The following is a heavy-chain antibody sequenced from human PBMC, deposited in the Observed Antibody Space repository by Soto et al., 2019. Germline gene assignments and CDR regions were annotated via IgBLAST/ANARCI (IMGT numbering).Heavy chain of an antibody. CDR1: GFIFDDHA. Sequence: GGSLILSCAASGFIFDDHAMHWVRQAPGKGLEWVSSISWNSANVAYADSVKGRFTISRDNAKNSLYLQMNSLRAEDTALYYCAKDGGLAWLHLFDSWGQGTLVTVSS. J-gene: IGHJ4*02. CDR3: AKDGGLAWLHLFDS. V-gene: IGHV3-9*01. CDR2: ISWNSANV. D-gene: IGHD3-16*01.